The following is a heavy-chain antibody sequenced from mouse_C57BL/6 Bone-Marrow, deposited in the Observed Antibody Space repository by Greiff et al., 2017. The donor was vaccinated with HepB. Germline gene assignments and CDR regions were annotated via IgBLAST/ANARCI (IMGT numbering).Heavy chain of an antibody. CDR1: GYAFSSSW. V-gene: IGHV1-82*01. Sequence: QVQLQQSGPELVKPGASVKISCKASGYAFSSSWMNWVKQRPGKGLEWIGRIYPGDGDTNDNGKFKGKATLTADKSSSTAYMQLSSLTSEDSAVYFCAKYGYDEDYYAMDYWGQGTSVTVSS. CDR2: IYPGDGDT. D-gene: IGHD2-2*01. CDR3: AKYGYDEDYYAMDY. J-gene: IGHJ4*01.